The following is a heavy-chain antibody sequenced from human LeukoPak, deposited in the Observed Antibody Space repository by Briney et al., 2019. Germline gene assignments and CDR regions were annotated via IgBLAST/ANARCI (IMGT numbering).Heavy chain of an antibody. CDR1: GFTFSSYS. J-gene: IGHJ5*02. CDR3: ARENSGYDGPNWFDP. V-gene: IGHV3-21*01. Sequence: PGGSLRLSCAASGFTFSSYSMNWVRQAPGKGLEWVSSISSSSSYIYYADSVKGRFTISRDNAKNSLYLQMNSLRAEDTAVYYCARENSGYDGPNWFDPWGQGTLVTVSS. D-gene: IGHD5-12*01. CDR2: ISSSSSYI.